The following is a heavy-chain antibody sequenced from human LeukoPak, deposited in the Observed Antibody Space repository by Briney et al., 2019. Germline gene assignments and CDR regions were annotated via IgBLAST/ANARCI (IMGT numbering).Heavy chain of an antibody. CDR2: ISSSGSTI. CDR3: ARQLIPTVTLPFDH. J-gene: IGHJ4*02. Sequence: PGGSLRLSCAASGFTFSDYYMSWIRQAPGKGLEWVSYISSSGSTIYYADSVKGRFTISRDNAKNSLHLQMNSLRPEHTAVYYCARQLIPTVTLPFDHWGQGPLVTVSS. V-gene: IGHV3-11*01. CDR1: GFTFSDYY. D-gene: IGHD4-17*01.